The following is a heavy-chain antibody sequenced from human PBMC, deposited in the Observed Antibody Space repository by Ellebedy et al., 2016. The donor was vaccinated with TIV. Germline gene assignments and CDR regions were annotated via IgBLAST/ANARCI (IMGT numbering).Heavy chain of an antibody. J-gene: IGHJ5*02. Sequence: AASVKVSCKASRCTFTAYAMNWVRQAPGQGLEWMGIINPSGGSTSYAQKFQGRVTMTRDTSTSTAYMELRSLRSDDTAVYYCARDPPARQYRSGWPNWFDPWGQGTLVTVSS. V-gene: IGHV1-46*01. CDR3: ARDPPARQYRSGWPNWFDP. CDR2: INPSGGST. D-gene: IGHD6-19*01. CDR1: RCTFTAYA.